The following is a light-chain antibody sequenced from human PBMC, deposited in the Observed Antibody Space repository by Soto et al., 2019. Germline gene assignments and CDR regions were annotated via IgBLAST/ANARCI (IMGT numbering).Light chain of an antibody. CDR2: DVS. J-gene: IGLJ1*01. V-gene: IGLV2-14*01. Sequence: QSALTQTASVSGSPGQSITISCTGSSSDVGGYNHVSWYQQHPGRAPKLIIYDVSDWPSGVSNRFSGSKSANTASLTISGLQADDGADYYCYSYTSSGTLGVLGTGTKVTVL. CDR3: YSYTSSGTLGV. CDR1: SSDVGGYNH.